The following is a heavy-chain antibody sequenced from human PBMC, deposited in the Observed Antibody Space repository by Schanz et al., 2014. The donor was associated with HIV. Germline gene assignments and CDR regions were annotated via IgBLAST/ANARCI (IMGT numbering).Heavy chain of an antibody. J-gene: IGHJ5*01. CDR1: SGSVTTYY. D-gene: IGHD6-6*01. CDR2: VSASGST. Sequence: QVLLQESGPRLMKPSETVSLTCTVSSGSVTTYYWNWIRQSAGKGLEWIGRVSASGSTDYNPSLKSRVTVSFDTSNTLFFLKLKSVTAADTAVYYCAKSGQLVTKEYWFDSWGQGTLVIVSS. CDR3: AKSGQLVTKEYWFDS. V-gene: IGHV4-4*07.